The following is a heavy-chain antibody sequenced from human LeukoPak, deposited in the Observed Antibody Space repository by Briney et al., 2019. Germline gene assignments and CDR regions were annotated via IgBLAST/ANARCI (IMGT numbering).Heavy chain of an antibody. D-gene: IGHD6-13*01. CDR1: GFTFSSYG. V-gene: IGHV3-21*01. CDR3: ATGQGSRWDN. Sequence: GGSLRLSCAASGFTFSSYGMHWVRQAPGKGLEWVSSISSSSSYIYYADSVKGRFTISRDNAKNSLYLQMDSLRGEDTAVYYCATGQGSRWDNWGLGTLVTVSS. CDR2: ISSSSSYI. J-gene: IGHJ4*02.